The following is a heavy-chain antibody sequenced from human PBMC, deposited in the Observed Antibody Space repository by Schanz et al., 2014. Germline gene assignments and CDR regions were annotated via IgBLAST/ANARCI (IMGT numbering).Heavy chain of an antibody. CDR1: GFTVSSNY. D-gene: IGHD6-19*01. CDR2: TYSGGST. J-gene: IGHJ4*02. CDR3: AKDLISGWSGFDY. V-gene: IGHV3-66*01. Sequence: VQLLESGGGLVQPGGSLRLSCAASGFTVSSNYMSWVRQAPGKGLEWVSITYSGGSTYYADSVKGRFTISRDNSKNTLYLLMNSLRAEDTAVYYCAKDLISGWSGFDYWGQGTLVTVSS.